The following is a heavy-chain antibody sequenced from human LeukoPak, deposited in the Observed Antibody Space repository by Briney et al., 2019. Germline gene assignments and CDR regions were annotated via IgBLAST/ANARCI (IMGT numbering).Heavy chain of an antibody. Sequence: GESLKISCKASGYTFTNYWIGWVRQMPGKGLEWMGIIYPGDSDTRYSPSFQGQVTISADKSFSTAYLQWSSLKASDTAMYYCARDSELEPLDGDDAFDIWGQGTMVTVSS. CDR3: ARDSELEPLDGDDAFDI. D-gene: IGHD1-1*01. V-gene: IGHV5-51*01. J-gene: IGHJ3*02. CDR2: IYPGDSDT. CDR1: GYTFTNYW.